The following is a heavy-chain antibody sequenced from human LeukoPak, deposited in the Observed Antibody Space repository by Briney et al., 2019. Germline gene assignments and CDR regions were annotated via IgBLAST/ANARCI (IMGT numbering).Heavy chain of an antibody. Sequence: GGSLRLSCAASGFTFSSYSMNWVRQAPGKGLEWVSSISSSSSYIYYADSVKSRFTISRDNAKNSLYLQMNSLRAEDTAVYYCARTDDFWSGYYSEFDYWGQGTLVTVSS. CDR3: ARTDDFWSGYYSEFDY. J-gene: IGHJ4*02. CDR1: GFTFSSYS. CDR2: ISSSSSYI. V-gene: IGHV3-21*01. D-gene: IGHD3-3*01.